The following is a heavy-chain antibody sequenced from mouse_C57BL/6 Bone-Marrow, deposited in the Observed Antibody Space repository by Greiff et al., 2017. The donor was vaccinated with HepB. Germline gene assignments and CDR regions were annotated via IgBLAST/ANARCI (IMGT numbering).Heavy chain of an antibody. V-gene: IGHV5-17*02. J-gene: IGHJ1*01. Sequence: EVQVVESGGGLVQPGGSRKLSCAASGFTFSNFGFHWVRQAPEKGLEWVAYISSGSHHIYYVDSMKGRFPISRVNHKNTLFLQMTSLRSEDTAMYYCARSAYYYGSYWYFDVWGAGTTVTVSS. D-gene: IGHD1-1*01. CDR1: GFTFSNFG. CDR2: ISSGSHHI. CDR3: ARSAYYYGSYWYFDV.